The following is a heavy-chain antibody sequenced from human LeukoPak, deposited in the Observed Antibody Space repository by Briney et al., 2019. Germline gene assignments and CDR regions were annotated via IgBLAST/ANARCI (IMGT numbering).Heavy chain of an antibody. CDR2: INPNSGGT. D-gene: IGHD2-2*02. V-gene: IGHV1-2*02. CDR1: GYTFTDYY. CDR3: ARDQGIVVVPAAISY. Sequence: GASVKVSCKASGYTFTDYYMHWVRQAPGQGLEWMGWINPNSGGTNYAQKFQGRVTMTRDTSISTAYMELSRLRSVDTAVYYCARDQGIVVVPAAISYWGQGTLVTVSS. J-gene: IGHJ4*02.